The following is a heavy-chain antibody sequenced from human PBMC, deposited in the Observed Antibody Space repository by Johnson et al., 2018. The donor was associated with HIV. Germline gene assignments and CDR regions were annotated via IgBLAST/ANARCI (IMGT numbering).Heavy chain of an antibody. J-gene: IGHJ3*02. V-gene: IGHV3-9*01. Sequence: VQLVESGGGLVQPGRSLRLTCAASGFIFDDYAMYWVRQAPGKGLEWVSGISWNSGIIGYADSVKGRFTISRDNSKNTLYLQMNSLRAEDTAVYYCALTSYYDSRGAFDIWGQGTMVTVSS. CDR3: ALTSYYDSRGAFDI. D-gene: IGHD3-22*01. CDR1: GFIFDDYA. CDR2: ISWNSGII.